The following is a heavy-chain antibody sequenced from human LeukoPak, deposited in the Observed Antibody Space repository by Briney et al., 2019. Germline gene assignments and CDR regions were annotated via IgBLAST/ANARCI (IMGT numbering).Heavy chain of an antibody. Sequence: SETLSLTCTVSGGSISSYYWSWIRQPPGKGLEWIGYIYYSGSTNYNPSLKSRVTISVDTSKNQFSLKLSSVTAADTAVYYCARHGAHSSGWYLDDYWGQGTLVTVSS. D-gene: IGHD6-19*01. CDR3: ARHGAHSSGWYLDDY. CDR1: GGSISSYY. CDR2: IYYSGST. V-gene: IGHV4-59*08. J-gene: IGHJ4*02.